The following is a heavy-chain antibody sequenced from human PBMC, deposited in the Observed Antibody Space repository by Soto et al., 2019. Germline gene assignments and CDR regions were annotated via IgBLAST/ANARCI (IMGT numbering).Heavy chain of an antibody. D-gene: IGHD2-21*01. Sequence: SXTLSLTCAVYGGSLSGYYWSWIRQPPGKGLEWIGFIHYSGSTNYNPSLKGRVTMSVDTSKNQFSLKLTSVNTADTAIYYCTRGGDPYKTGHWGQGTLVTVSS. V-gene: IGHV4-59*01. CDR1: GGSLSGYY. CDR2: IHYSGST. CDR3: TRGGDPYKTGH. J-gene: IGHJ4*02.